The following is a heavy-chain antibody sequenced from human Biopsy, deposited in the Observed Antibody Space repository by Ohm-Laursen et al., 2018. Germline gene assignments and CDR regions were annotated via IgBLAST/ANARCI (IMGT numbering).Heavy chain of an antibody. CDR1: GDAFLGYY. CDR2: IYPNSGDT. CDR3: ARDLLEWSLPS. Sequence: SSVKVSCKASGDAFLGYYLHWVRQAPGQGLEWMGSIYPNSGDTDFAQKFQGRVSMTRDTPVSTAYLELSSLRSDDTAIYYCARDLLEWSLPSWGQGTPVTVSS. V-gene: IGHV1-2*02. J-gene: IGHJ4*02. D-gene: IGHD3-3*01.